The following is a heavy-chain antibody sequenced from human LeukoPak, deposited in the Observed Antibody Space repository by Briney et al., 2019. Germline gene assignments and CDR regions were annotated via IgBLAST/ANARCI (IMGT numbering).Heavy chain of an antibody. D-gene: IGHD3-10*01. CDR1: GGSISSYY. CDR3: ARGLFHSYYYGSGSYSKGFDY. V-gene: IGHV4-59*01. J-gene: IGHJ4*02. CDR2: IYYSGST. Sequence: ASETLSLTCTVSGGSISSYYWSWIRQPPGKGLGWIGYIYYSGSTNYNPSLKSRVTISVDTSKNQFSLKLSSVTAADTAVYYCARGLFHSYYYGSGSYSKGFDYWGQGTLVTVSS.